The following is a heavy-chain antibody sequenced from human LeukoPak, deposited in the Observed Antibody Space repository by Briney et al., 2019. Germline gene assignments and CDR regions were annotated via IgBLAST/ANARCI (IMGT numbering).Heavy chain of an antibody. CDR2: INPNSGGT. D-gene: IGHD1-20*01. V-gene: IGHV1-2*02. J-gene: IGHJ4*02. CDR3: ARVITGSLTPYDY. CDR1: GYTFTGYY. Sequence: GASVKVSCKASGYTFTGYYMHWVRQAPGQGLELMGWINPNSGGTNYAQKFQGRVTMTRDTSISTAYMELSRLRSDDTAVYYCARVITGSLTPYDYWGQGTLVTVSS.